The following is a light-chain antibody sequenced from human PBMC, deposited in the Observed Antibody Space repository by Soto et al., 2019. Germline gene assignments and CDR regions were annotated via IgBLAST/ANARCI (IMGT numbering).Light chain of an antibody. CDR3: QTWGAGIVV. Sequence: QPVLTQSPSASASLGASVKLTSTLSSGHSSYTIAWHQQQPEKGPRYLMKLNTDGSHSRGDGIPDRFSGSRSGAERYLTISSLQSEDEADYYCQTWGAGIVVFGGGTKLTVL. CDR2: LNTDGSH. J-gene: IGLJ2*01. V-gene: IGLV4-69*01. CDR1: SGHSSYT.